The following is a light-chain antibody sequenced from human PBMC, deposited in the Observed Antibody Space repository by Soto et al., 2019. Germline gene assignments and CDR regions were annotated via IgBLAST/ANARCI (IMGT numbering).Light chain of an antibody. CDR3: QQYGSSGT. Sequence: EIVWTQSPGNLSLSPGERATLSCRASQSFNSIYLAWYQQKPGQAPRLLIYGASNRATGIPDRFSGSGSGTDFTLTISRLEPEDFAVYYCQQYGSSGTFGQGTKVDIK. V-gene: IGKV3-20*01. CDR1: QSFNSIY. J-gene: IGKJ1*01. CDR2: GAS.